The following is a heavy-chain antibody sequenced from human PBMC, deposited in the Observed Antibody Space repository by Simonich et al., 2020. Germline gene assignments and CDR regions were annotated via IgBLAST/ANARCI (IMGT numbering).Heavy chain of an antibody. CDR1: GYTVTSYG. CDR3: ARASRGTWWYYYFDY. D-gene: IGHD2-15*01. V-gene: IGHV1-18*01. Sequence: QVQLVQSGAEVKKPGASVKVSCKASGYTVTSYGISWVRQAPGQGLEWMVRIIAYNGITNYAQKLQGRVTITTDTSTSTAYLELRILRSDDTAVYYCARASRGTWWYYYFDYWGQGTLVTVSS. CDR2: IIAYNGIT. J-gene: IGHJ4*02.